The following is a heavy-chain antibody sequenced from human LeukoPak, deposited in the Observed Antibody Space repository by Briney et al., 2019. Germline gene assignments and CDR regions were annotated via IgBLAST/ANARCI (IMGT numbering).Heavy chain of an antibody. CDR3: ARMLLTVTTLYFDY. J-gene: IGHJ4*02. Sequence: ASVKVSCKASGYTFTGYYMHWVRQAPGQGLEWMGWINPNSGGTNYAQKFQGRVTMTRDTSIGTAYMELSRLRSDDTAVYYCARMLLTVTTLYFDYWGQGTLVTVSS. CDR1: GYTFTGYY. D-gene: IGHD4-17*01. CDR2: INPNSGGT. V-gene: IGHV1-2*02.